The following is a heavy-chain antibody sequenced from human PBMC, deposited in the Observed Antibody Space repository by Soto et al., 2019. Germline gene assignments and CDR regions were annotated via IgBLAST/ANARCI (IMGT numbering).Heavy chain of an antibody. J-gene: IGHJ6*02. CDR2: IIPIFGTA. V-gene: IGHV1-69*06. D-gene: IGHD3-9*01. Sequence: ASVKVSCKASGGTFSSYAISWVRQAPGQGLEWMGGIIPIFGTANYAQKFQGRVTITADKSTSTAYMELSSLRSEDTAVYYCARDKGFYDILTGYYRYYYGMDVWGQGTTVTVSS. CDR3: ARDKGFYDILTGYYRYYYGMDV. CDR1: GGTFSSYA.